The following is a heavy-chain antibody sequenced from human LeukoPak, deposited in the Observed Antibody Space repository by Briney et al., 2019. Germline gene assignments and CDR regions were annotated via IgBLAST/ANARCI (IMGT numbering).Heavy chain of an antibody. Sequence: ASVKVSCKASGYTFIGYYMHWVRQAPGQGLEWMGWINPTSGGTNYAQKFQGRVTMTRDTSISTAYMELSRLRSDDTAVYYCARGSAAANLFDYWGQGTLVTVSS. CDR2: INPTSGGT. D-gene: IGHD6-13*01. CDR3: ARGSAAANLFDY. V-gene: IGHV1-2*02. J-gene: IGHJ4*02. CDR1: GYTFIGYY.